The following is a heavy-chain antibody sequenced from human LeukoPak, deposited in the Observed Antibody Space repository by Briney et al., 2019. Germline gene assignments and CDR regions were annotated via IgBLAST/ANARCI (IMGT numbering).Heavy chain of an antibody. D-gene: IGHD1-26*01. Sequence: GGSLRLSCAASGFTFSSYSMNWVRQAPGKGLEWVSSMSVSSGLIYYADSVKGRFTISRDNAKSSLYLQMNRLRVEDTAVYYCAREFAGSASGAGYWGQGTLVTVSS. J-gene: IGHJ4*02. CDR1: GFTFSSYS. V-gene: IGHV3-21*01. CDR2: MSVSSGLI. CDR3: AREFAGSASGAGY.